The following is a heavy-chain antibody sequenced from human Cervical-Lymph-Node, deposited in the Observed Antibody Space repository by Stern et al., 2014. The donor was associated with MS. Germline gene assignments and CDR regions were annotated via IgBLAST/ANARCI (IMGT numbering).Heavy chain of an antibody. Sequence: EVQLAESGAEVKKPGESLKISCKGSGYSFTANWIAWVRQMPGKGLEWMGIIYPGASDTRYSPSFQGQVTISADKSISTAYLQWSSLKASDTAMYYCARDYGDYAFDYWGQGTLVTVSS. D-gene: IGHD4-17*01. J-gene: IGHJ4*02. CDR1: GYSFTANW. V-gene: IGHV5-51*01. CDR2: IYPGASDT. CDR3: ARDYGDYAFDY.